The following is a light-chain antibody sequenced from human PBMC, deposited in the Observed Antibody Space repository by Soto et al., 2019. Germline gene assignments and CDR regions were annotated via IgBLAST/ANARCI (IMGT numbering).Light chain of an antibody. V-gene: IGKV3-20*01. J-gene: IGKJ1*01. CDR3: QQYGSLPGT. CDR1: QSVSSSY. CDR2: GAS. Sequence: VLTQSPGTLSLSPGERATLSCRASQSVSSSYLAWYQQKPGQAPRLLIYGASSRATGIPDRFSGSGSGTDFTLTISRLEPEDVAGYYCQQYGSLPGTFGQGTKVAIK.